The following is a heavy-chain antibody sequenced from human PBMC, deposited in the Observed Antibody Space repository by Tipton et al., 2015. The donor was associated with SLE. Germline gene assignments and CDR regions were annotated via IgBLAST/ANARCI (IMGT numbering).Heavy chain of an antibody. D-gene: IGHD2/OR15-2a*01. CDR1: GFTLSDYF. Sequence: LRLSCVASGFTLSDYFWTWIRQAPGKGLEWIGETSHSGRSIYNPSLKSRVTASLDTSKMHFSLRLTSVTAADTAVYYCARQYLPGSGPSFDSWGQGTLVTVSS. V-gene: IGHV4-34*08. CDR2: TSHSGRS. J-gene: IGHJ4*02. CDR3: ARQYLPGSGPSFDS.